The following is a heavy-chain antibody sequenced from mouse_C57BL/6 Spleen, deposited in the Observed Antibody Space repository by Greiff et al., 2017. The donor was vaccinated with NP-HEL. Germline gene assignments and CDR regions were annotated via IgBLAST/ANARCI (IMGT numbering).Heavy chain of an antibody. CDR2: ISSGGSYT. V-gene: IGHV5-6*01. J-gene: IGHJ1*03. CDR1: GFTFSSYG. CDR3: ARLFITTVVATGYFDV. D-gene: IGHD1-1*01. Sequence: EVKVVESGGDLVKPGGSLKLSCAASGFTFSSYGMSWVRQTPDKRLEWVATISSGGSYTYYPDSVKGRFTISRDNAKNTLYLQMSSLKSEDTAMYYCARLFITTVVATGYFDVWGTGTTVTVSS.